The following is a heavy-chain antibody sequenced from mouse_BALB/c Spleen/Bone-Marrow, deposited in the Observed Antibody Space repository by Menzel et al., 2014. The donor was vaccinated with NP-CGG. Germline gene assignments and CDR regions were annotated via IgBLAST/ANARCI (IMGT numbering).Heavy chain of an antibody. D-gene: IGHD2-14*01. Sequence: VQLQQSGAELVRPGVSVKISCKGSGYTFTHYAMHWVKQSHAKSLEWIGLISNYYGDASYNQKFKGKATMTVDKSSSTAYMELARLTSEDSAIYYCARSGKVRNAMDYWGRGTSVTVS. V-gene: IGHV1S137*01. J-gene: IGHJ4*01. CDR2: ISNYYGDA. CDR3: ARSGKVRNAMDY. CDR1: GYTFTHYA.